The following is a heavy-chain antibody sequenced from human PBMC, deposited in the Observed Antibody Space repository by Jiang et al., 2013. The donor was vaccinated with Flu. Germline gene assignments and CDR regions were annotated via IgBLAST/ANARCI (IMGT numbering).Heavy chain of an antibody. J-gene: IGHJ6*02. Sequence: GSGLVKPSETLSLTCTVSGYSISSGYYWGWIRQPPGKGLEWIGSIYHSGSTYYNPSLKSRVTISVDTSKNQFSLKLSSVTAADTAVYYCARDREGAYGDYGMDVWGQGTTVTVSS. CDR3: ARDREGAYGDYGMDV. CDR1: GYSISSGYY. D-gene: IGHD4-17*01. CDR2: IYHSGST. V-gene: IGHV4-38-2*02.